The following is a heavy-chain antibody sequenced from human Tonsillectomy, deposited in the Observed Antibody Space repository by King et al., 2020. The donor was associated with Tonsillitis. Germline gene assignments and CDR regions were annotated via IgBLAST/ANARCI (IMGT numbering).Heavy chain of an antibody. Sequence: QLVQSGAEVKKPGASVKVSCKASGYTFTGYYMHWVRQAPGQGLEWMGWINRNSGGTNYAQKFQGRVTMTRDTSTSTSYMELSRLRSDDTAVYYCASGYWATSRMMAGNGSDYWGQGTLVTVSS. CDR3: ASGYWATSRMMAGNGSDY. CDR1: GYTFTGYY. CDR2: INRNSGGT. D-gene: IGHD6-19*01. J-gene: IGHJ4*02. V-gene: IGHV1-2*02.